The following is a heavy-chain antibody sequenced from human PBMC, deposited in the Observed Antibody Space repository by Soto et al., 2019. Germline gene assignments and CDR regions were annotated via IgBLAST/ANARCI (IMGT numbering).Heavy chain of an antibody. CDR2: IYYSGST. J-gene: IGHJ4*02. Sequence: SETLSLTCTVSGGSISSYYWSWIRQPPGKGLEWIGYIYYSGSTNYNPSLKSRVTISVDTSKNQFSLKLSSVTAADTAVYYCARALDTAMAVLDYWGQGTLVTVSS. V-gene: IGHV4-59*01. CDR3: ARALDTAMAVLDY. D-gene: IGHD5-18*01. CDR1: GGSISSYY.